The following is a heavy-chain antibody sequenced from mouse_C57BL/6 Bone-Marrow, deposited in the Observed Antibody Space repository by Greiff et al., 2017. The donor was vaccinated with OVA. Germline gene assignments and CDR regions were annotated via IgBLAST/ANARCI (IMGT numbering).Heavy chain of an antibody. CDR3: ARGYF. CDR1: GYAFSSYW. CDR2: IYPGDGDT. V-gene: IGHV1-80*01. Sequence: QVQLKESGAELVKPGASVELSCTASGYAFSSYWMNWVQQRPGKGLEWIGQIYPGDGDTNYHGKFKGKATLTADKASSTAYMQLSSLTSEDSAVYFCARGYFWGQGTTLTVSS. J-gene: IGHJ2*01.